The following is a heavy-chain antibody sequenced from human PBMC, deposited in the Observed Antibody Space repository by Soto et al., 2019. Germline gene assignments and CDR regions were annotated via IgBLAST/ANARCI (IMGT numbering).Heavy chain of an antibody. D-gene: IGHD1-1*01. CDR3: VSFVERSDNAFDI. Sequence: EVQLVESGGGLVQSGGSLRLSCAASGFTFRRYWMHWVRQASGKGLVWVSRINGDGSSTSYADSVKGRFTISRDNAKNTLYLQVNSLRAEGTAVYYCVSFVERSDNAFDIWGQGTMVTVSS. CDR1: GFTFRRYW. J-gene: IGHJ3*02. V-gene: IGHV3-74*01. CDR2: INGDGSST.